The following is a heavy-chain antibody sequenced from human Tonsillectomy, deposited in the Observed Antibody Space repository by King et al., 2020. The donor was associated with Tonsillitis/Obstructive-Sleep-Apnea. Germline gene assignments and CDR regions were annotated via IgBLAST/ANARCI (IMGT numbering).Heavy chain of an antibody. V-gene: IGHV3-23*04. CDR3: AEDRRRITVFGGGRSLYKGV. D-gene: IGHD3-3*01. CDR2: ISGSGGST. J-gene: IGHJ6*01. Sequence: VQLVESGGGLVQPGGSLRLSCAASGFTFSSYAMSWVRQAPGKGLEWVSAISGSGGSTYYADSVKGRFTISRDNSKNTLYLQMNSLRAEDTAVYYCAEDRRRITVFGGGRSLYKGVWGKGTTGTVSS. CDR1: GFTFSSYA.